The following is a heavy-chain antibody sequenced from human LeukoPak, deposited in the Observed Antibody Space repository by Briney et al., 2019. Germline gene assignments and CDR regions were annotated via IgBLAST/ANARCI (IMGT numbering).Heavy chain of an antibody. CDR3: AREAVILTGYTRQYYSDY. Sequence: GGSLRLSCAASGFTFSTYWMTWVRQAPGKGLEWVANIKQDGSEEYYVDSVRGRFTISRDNAKNSLYLQVNSLRAEDTAVYYCAREAVILTGYTRQYYSDYWGQGTLVTVSS. CDR2: IKQDGSEE. J-gene: IGHJ4*02. V-gene: IGHV3-7*01. D-gene: IGHD3-9*01. CDR1: GFTFSTYW.